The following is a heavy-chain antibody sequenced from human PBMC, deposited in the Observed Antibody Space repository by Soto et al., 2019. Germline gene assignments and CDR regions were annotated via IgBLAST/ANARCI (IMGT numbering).Heavy chain of an antibody. CDR1: GFTFSSYW. V-gene: IGHV3-7*05. J-gene: IGHJ4*02. D-gene: IGHD3-10*01. CDR2: IKEDGSLK. Sequence: EVQLVDSGGGLVQPGGSLRLSCAASGFTFSSYWRSWVRQAPGKGLEWVAIIKEDGSLKYYVDSVKGRFTISRDNARNSLYLQMNSLRAEDTAVYYCATPKRGSSFDNWGQGTLVTVSS. CDR3: ATPKRGSSFDN.